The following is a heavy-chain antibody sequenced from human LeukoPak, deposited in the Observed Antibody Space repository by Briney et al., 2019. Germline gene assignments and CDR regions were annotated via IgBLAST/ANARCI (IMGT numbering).Heavy chain of an antibody. V-gene: IGHV4-39*01. CDR1: GGSFSGYY. CDR2: IYYSGST. D-gene: IGHD3-10*01. Sequence: SETLSLTCAVYGGSFSGYYWGWIRQPPGKGLEWIGSIYYSGSTYYNPSLKSRVTISVDTSMNQVSLKLNSVTAADTAVYYCVRLWLGERPPDVWGQGTTVTVSS. J-gene: IGHJ6*02. CDR3: VRLWLGERPPDV.